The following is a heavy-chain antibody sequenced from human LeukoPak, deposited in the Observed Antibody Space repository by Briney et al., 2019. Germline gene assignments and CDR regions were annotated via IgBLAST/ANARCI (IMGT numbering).Heavy chain of an antibody. Sequence: ETLSLTCSVSGGSITSYYWSWIRQPPGKGLEWIGYIYYSGSTNHNPSLKSRVTMSVDTSTNQVSLKLSSVTAADTAIYFCERGDTVTTFDSWGQGTLVTVSS. CDR1: GGSITSYY. J-gene: IGHJ4*02. V-gene: IGHV4-59*01. CDR2: IYYSGST. D-gene: IGHD4-17*01. CDR3: ERGDTVTTFDS.